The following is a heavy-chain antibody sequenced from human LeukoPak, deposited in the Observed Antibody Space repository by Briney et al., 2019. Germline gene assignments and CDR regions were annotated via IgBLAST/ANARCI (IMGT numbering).Heavy chain of an antibody. CDR3: ARGGYYGSGNDFRFDP. Sequence: SETLSLTCTVSGGSISNTNYYWGWIRQPPGKGLEWIGTIYYSGSTNYKPSLKSRVTISVDTSKNQFSLKLSSVTAADTAVYYCARGGYYGSGNDFRFDPWGQGTLVTASS. D-gene: IGHD3-10*01. J-gene: IGHJ5*02. V-gene: IGHV4-39*07. CDR2: IYYSGST. CDR1: GGSISNTNYY.